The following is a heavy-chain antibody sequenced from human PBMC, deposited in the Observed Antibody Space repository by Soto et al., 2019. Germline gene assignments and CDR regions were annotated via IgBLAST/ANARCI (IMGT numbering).Heavy chain of an antibody. CDR3: AILPSVVAFDY. J-gene: IGHJ4*02. V-gene: IGHV1-18*01. Sequence: ASVKVSCKASGYIFTSYGISWVRQAPGQGPEWMGWISAYNGNTNYAPNLQGRVTLTTDTSTSTAYMELRSLRSDDTAVYYCAILPSVVAFDYWGQGTLVTVSS. D-gene: IGHD2-21*01. CDR2: ISAYNGNT. CDR1: GYIFTSYG.